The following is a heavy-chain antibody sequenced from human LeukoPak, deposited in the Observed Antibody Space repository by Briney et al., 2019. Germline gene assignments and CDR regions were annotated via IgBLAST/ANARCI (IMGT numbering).Heavy chain of an antibody. J-gene: IGHJ4*02. CDR1: GFTFSDSY. Sequence: GGSLRLSCAASGFTFSDSYMTWIRQAPGKGLEWISYISSSGFTIYYTDSVKGRFTISRDNARNSLYLQMHSLRAEDTAVYYCAKEISSSSGSADYWGQGTLVTVSS. D-gene: IGHD6-6*01. CDR3: AKEISSSSGSADY. CDR2: ISSSGFTI. V-gene: IGHV3-11*01.